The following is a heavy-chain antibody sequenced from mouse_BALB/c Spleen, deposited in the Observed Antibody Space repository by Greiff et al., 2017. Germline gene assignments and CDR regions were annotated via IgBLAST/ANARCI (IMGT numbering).Heavy chain of an antibody. CDR1: GFNIKDTY. CDR2: IDPANGNT. V-gene: IGHV14-3*02. J-gene: IGHJ4*01. CDR3: ATRRIYDCYYHYAMDY. D-gene: IGHD2-3*01. Sequence: VQLQQSGAELVKPGASVKLSCTASGFNIKDTYMHWVKQRPEQGLEWIGRIDPANGNTKYDPKFQGKATITADTSSNTAYLQLSSLTSEDTAVYYCATRRIYDCYYHYAMDYWGQGTSVTVSS.